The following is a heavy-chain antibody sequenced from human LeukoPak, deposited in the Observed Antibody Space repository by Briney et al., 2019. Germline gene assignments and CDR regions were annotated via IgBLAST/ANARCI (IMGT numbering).Heavy chain of an antibody. Sequence: GGSLRLSCAASGFTFSSYGTHWVRQAPGKGLEWVAVISYDGSSKYYADSVKGRFTISRDNSKNTLYLQMNSLRAEDTAVYYCAKDGGGWTGFDYWGQGTLVTVSS. CDR3: AKDGGGWTGFDY. CDR1: GFTFSSYG. CDR2: ISYDGSSK. D-gene: IGHD6-19*01. J-gene: IGHJ4*02. V-gene: IGHV3-30*18.